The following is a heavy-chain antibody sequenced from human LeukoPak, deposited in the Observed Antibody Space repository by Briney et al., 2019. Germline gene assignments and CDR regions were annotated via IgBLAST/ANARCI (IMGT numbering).Heavy chain of an antibody. CDR1: GFTFSSYA. V-gene: IGHV3-23*01. J-gene: IGHJ4*02. Sequence: LAGGSLRLSCAASGFTFSSYAMSWVRQAPGKGLEWVSAISGSGGSTYYADSVKGRFTISRDNSKNTLYLQMNSLGAEDTAVYYCAKLTYELPIAAAGPYRYWGQGTLVTVSS. CDR2: ISGSGGST. D-gene: IGHD6-13*01. CDR3: AKLTYELPIAAAGPYRY.